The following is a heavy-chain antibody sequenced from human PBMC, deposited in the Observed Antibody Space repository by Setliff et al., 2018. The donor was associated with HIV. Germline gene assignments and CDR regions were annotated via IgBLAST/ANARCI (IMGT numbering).Heavy chain of an antibody. CDR2: INYDESSE. J-gene: IGHJ4*02. D-gene: IGHD2-2*01. CDR1: GFTFSAHG. Sequence: GGSLRLSCAASGFTFSAHGMHWVRQAPGKGLEWVAFINYDESSEYYVDSVKGRFTISRDNSKSTVYLQMNSVTPEDSAMYYCAKFRYAIKSTYYFDSWGQGTLVTVSS. CDR3: AKFRYAIKSTYYFDS. V-gene: IGHV3-30*02.